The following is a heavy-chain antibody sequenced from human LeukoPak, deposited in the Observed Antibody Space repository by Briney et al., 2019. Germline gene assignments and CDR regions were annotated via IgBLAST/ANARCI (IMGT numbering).Heavy chain of an antibody. J-gene: IGHJ4*02. V-gene: IGHV3-21*04. D-gene: IGHD1-1*01. CDR2: ISSSNTYI. Sequence: GGSLRLSCAASGFTFSNYSLNWVRQAPGKGLEWVSSISSSNTYIYYGDSIKGRFTISRDNAKNSLYLQMNSLRAEDTAVYYCAKERLTTTAFDYWGQGTLVTVSS. CDR1: GFTFSNYS. CDR3: AKERLTTTAFDY.